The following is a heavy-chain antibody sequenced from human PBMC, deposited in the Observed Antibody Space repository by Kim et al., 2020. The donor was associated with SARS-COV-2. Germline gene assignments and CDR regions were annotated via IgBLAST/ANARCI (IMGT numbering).Heavy chain of an antibody. CDR2: INSDGSST. D-gene: IGHD2-2*01. J-gene: IGHJ4*02. CDR1: GFTFSSYW. V-gene: IGHV3-74*01. Sequence: GGSLRHSCAASGFTFSSYWMHWVRQAPGKGLVWVSRINSDGSSTSYADSVKGRFTISRDNAKNTLYLQMNSLRAEDTAVYYCARDFRGARWRGYCSSTSCQWGQGTLVTVSS. CDR3: ARDFRGARWRGYCSSTSCQ.